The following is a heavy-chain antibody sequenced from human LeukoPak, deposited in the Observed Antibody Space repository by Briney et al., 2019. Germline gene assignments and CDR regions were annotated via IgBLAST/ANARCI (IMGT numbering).Heavy chain of an antibody. V-gene: IGHV3-74*01. CDR2: INSDGSST. CDR3: ARAPGTHWSDP. Sequence: GGSLRLSCAASGFNFNTYWMSWVRQAPGKGLVWVSRINSDGSSTSYADSVTGRFTISRDNAKNTLYQQMNSLRAEDTAVYYCARAPGTHWSDPWGQGTLVTVSS. J-gene: IGHJ5*02. CDR1: GFNFNTYW. D-gene: IGHD1-26*01.